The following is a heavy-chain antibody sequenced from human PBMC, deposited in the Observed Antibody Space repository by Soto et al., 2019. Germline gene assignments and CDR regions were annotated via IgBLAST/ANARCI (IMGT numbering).Heavy chain of an antibody. D-gene: IGHD5-12*01. CDR1: GFPFSSYW. J-gene: IGHJ4*02. V-gene: IGHV3-74*01. CDR3: LRGNSGYGNFDY. CDR2: IKGDGSET. Sequence: WGSLRLSFAASGFPFSSYWMHWVRQAPGKGLVWVSRIKGDGSETNYADSVKGRFTISRDNAKNTLYLQLNSLRAEDTAVYYCLRGNSGYGNFDYWGQGTRVTVSS.